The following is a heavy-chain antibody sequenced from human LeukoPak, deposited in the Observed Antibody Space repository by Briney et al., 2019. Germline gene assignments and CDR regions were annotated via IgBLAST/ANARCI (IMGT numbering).Heavy chain of an antibody. CDR3: ARDASIAAAGDNWFDP. CDR2: IYTSGST. J-gene: IGHJ5*02. V-gene: IGHV4-4*07. CDR1: GGSISSYY. Sequence: SETLSLTCTVSGGSISSYYWSWIRQPAGKGLDWIGRIYTSGSTNYNPSLKSRVTMSVDTSKNQFSLKLSYVTAADTAVYYCARDASIAAAGDNWFDPWGQGTLVTVSS. D-gene: IGHD6-13*01.